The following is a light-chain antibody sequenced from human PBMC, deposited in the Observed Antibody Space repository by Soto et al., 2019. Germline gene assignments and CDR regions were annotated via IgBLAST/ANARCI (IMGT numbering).Light chain of an antibody. J-gene: IGLJ1*01. CDR1: SSDVGSYNR. CDR3: CSYASGSTSL. Sequence: QSALTQPASVSGSPGQSITISCTGTSSDVGSYNRVSWYQQHPGKAPKLIIFEGSRRPSGVSNHFSGSKSGNTASLTISGLQAEDEADYYCCSYASGSTSLFGIGTKLTVL. V-gene: IGLV2-23*01. CDR2: EGS.